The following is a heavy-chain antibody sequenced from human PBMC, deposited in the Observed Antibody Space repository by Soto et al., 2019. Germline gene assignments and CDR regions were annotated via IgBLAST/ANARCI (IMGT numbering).Heavy chain of an antibody. Sequence: PSETLSLTCALYGGSFSGYYWTWIRQPPGKGLEWIGEINHSGTINFNPSLTIRLTISLDTSKKHFSLKLSSVTDADTAAYYCARADRTLVTSYSLDVWGQGTTVTVSS. CDR1: GGSFSGYY. V-gene: IGHV4-34*01. CDR2: INHSGTI. D-gene: IGHD2-21*02. J-gene: IGHJ6*02. CDR3: ARADRTLVTSYSLDV.